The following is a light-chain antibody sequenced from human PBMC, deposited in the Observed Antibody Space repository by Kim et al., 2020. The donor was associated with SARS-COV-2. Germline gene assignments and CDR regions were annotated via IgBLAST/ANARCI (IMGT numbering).Light chain of an antibody. V-gene: IGKV3-20*01. CDR1: QSVGRSY. J-gene: IGKJ4*01. CDR2: ATS. CDR3: QQRASSPLT. Sequence: GKRGTPSCSAKQSVGRSYLARYQQKPGQAPRLLINATSTRATGIPDRFSGSGSGTDFTLTISRLEPEDFAVYSCQQRASSPLTFGRGTKLDIK.